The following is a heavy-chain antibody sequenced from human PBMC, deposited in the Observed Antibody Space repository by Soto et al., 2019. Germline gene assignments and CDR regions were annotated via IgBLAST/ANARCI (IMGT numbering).Heavy chain of an antibody. D-gene: IGHD2-2*01. CDR3: ARDAPSSSYFDY. V-gene: IGHV4-59*11. CDR2: IYYSGST. Sequence: PSETLSLTCTVSGGSISSHYWRWIRQPPGKRLEWIGYIYYSGSTYYNPSLKSRVTISVDTSKNQFSLKLSSVTAADTAVYYCARDAPSSSYFDYWGQGTLVNVSS. CDR1: GGSISSHY. J-gene: IGHJ4*02.